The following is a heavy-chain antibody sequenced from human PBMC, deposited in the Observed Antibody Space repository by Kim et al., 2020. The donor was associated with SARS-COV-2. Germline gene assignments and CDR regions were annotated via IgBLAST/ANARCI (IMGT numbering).Heavy chain of an antibody. D-gene: IGHD6-13*01. J-gene: IGHJ4*02. CDR3: ARLGSSSWNFDY. V-gene: IGHV3-7*04. Sequence: YYVDYVKGRFTNSRDNAKNSLYLQMNSLRAEDTAVYYCARLGSSSWNFDYWGQGTLVTVSS.